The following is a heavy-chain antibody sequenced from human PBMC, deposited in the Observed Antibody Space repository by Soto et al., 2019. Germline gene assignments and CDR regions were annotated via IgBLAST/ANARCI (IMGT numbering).Heavy chain of an antibody. V-gene: IGHV1-69*02. J-gene: IGHJ4*02. CDR2: IIPMVGIA. Sequence: QVQLVQSGAEVKKPGSSVRLSCKASGDTLSFYTIRWVRQAPGQGPVWMGRIIPMVGIADYPQKFQGRVTISADKSTSTAYMVLSSLRSDDTAVYFCATNYGSGSTHFDYWGQGTLVTVSS. CDR1: GDTLSFYT. D-gene: IGHD3-10*01. CDR3: ATNYGSGSTHFDY.